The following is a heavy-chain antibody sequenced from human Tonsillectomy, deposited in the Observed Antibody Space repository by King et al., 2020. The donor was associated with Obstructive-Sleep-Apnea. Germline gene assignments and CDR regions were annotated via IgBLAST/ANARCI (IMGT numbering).Heavy chain of an antibody. D-gene: IGHD5-18*01. V-gene: IGHV3-48*04. CDR1: GFTFSGYN. Sequence: VQLVESGGDLVQPGGSLRLSCAASGFTFSGYNMNWVRQAPGKGLEWVSYISSSSSAIYYADSVKGRFTISRDNAKNSLYLQMNSLRAEDTAVYYCARTRGYNYGYSDYWGQGTLVTVSS. J-gene: IGHJ4*02. CDR2: ISSSSSAI. CDR3: ARTRGYNYGYSDY.